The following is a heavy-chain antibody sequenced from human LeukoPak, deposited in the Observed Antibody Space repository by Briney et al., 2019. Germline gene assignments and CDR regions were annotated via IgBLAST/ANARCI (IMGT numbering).Heavy chain of an antibody. Sequence: SETLSLTCTVSGGSISSYYWSWIRQPAGKGLEWIGRIYTSGSTNYNPSLKSRVTMSVDTSKNQFSLKLSSVTAADTAVYYCARLGHCSSTSCYGLDYWGQGTLVTVSS. CDR2: IYTSGST. CDR3: ARLGHCSSTSCYGLDY. V-gene: IGHV4-4*07. CDR1: GGSISSYY. D-gene: IGHD2-2*01. J-gene: IGHJ4*02.